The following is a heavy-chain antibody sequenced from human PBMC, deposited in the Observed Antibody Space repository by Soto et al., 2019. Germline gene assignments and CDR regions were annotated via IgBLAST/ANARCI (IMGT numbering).Heavy chain of an antibody. J-gene: IGHJ4*02. CDR1: GGSFSGYY. V-gene: IGHV4-34*01. CDR3: ARGKLSDYVWGSYRYHFDY. Sequence: PSETLSRTCAVYGGSFSGYYWSWIRQPPGKGLEWIGEINHSGSTNYNPSLKSRVTISVDTSKNQFSLKLSSVTAADTAVYYCARGKLSDYVWGSYRYHFDYWGQGTVVTV. CDR2: INHSGST. D-gene: IGHD3-16*02.